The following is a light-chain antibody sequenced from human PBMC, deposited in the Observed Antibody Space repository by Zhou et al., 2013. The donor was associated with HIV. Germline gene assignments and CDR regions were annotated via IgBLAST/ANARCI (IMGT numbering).Light chain of an antibody. CDR1: QVITNS. V-gene: IGKV1-NL1*01. J-gene: IGKJ1*01. Sequence: DIQMTQSPSSLSASVGDRVTITCRASQVITNSLAWYQQKSGKAPKLLLYGAFRLERGVPPRFSGSGSGANYTLTINSLQPDDFATYYCLQHNSLPQTFGQGTKVEIK. CDR2: GAF. CDR3: LQHNSLPQT.